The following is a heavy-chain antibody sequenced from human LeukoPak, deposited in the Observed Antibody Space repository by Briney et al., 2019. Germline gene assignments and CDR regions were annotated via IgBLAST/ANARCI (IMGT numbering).Heavy chain of an antibody. D-gene: IGHD3-3*01. J-gene: IGHJ5*02. Sequence: GESLKISCKGSGYTFSSYWIAWVRQMPEKGLEWVGIIYPDDSDTRYSPSFQGQVTISADKSISTAYLQWSSLKASDTAMYYCARRLDYDFWSGSPKDWFDPWGQGTLVTVSS. CDR1: GYTFSSYW. CDR2: IYPDDSDT. CDR3: ARRLDYDFWSGSPKDWFDP. V-gene: IGHV5-51*01.